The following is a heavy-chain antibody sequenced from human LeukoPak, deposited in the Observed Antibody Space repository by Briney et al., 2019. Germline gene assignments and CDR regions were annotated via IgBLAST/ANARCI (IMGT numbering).Heavy chain of an antibody. CDR3: TRYLSGGFDS. CDR2: INTDGTTT. V-gene: IGHV3-74*01. J-gene: IGHJ4*02. D-gene: IGHD2-15*01. Sequence: GGSLRLSCVGSGFTFNNYWMLWVRQAPGKGLVWVSRINTDGTTTGYADSVKGRFTFSRDNAKNTLYLQMNSLRAEDTAVYYCTRYLSGGFDSWGQGTLVTVSS. CDR1: GFTFNNYW.